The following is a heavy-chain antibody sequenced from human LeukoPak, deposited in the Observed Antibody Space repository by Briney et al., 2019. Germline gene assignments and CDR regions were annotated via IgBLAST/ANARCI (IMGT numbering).Heavy chain of an antibody. Sequence: GGSLRLSCAASGFTFSHYNMNWVRQAPGKGLEWVSSISSGSGYIYYADSLKGRFTISRDNAKNSLFLQMNSLRVEDTAVYYCARKVEYCTAGSCYGGGFDCWGQGTLVTVSS. CDR3: ARKVEYCTAGSCYGGGFDC. J-gene: IGHJ4*02. CDR2: ISSGSGYI. V-gene: IGHV3-21*01. D-gene: IGHD2-15*01. CDR1: GFTFSHYN.